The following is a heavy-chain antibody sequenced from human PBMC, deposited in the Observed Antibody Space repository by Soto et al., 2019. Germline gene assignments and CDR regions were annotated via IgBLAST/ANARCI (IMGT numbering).Heavy chain of an antibody. D-gene: IGHD4-4*01. CDR1: GGSFSGYY. Sequence: SETLSLTCAVYGGSFSGYYWSWIRQPPGKGLEWIGEINHSGSTNYNPSLKSRVTISVDTSKNQFSLKLSSVTAADTAVYYCARISFIPRTDPDSNYASDYWGQGTLVTVSS. CDR3: ARISFIPRTDPDSNYASDY. J-gene: IGHJ4*02. V-gene: IGHV4-34*01. CDR2: INHSGST.